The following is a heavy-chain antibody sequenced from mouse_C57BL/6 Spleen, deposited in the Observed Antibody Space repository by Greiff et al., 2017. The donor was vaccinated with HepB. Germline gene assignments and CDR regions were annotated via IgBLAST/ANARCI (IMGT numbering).Heavy chain of an antibody. CDR3: AQYDGSSAFAY. D-gene: IGHD1-1*01. CDR2: INPSSGYT. V-gene: IGHV1-7*01. J-gene: IGHJ3*01. CDR1: GYPFTSYW. Sequence: VQLQQSGAELAKPGASVKLSCKASGYPFTSYWMHWVKQRPGQGLEWLGYINPSSGYTKYNQKFKDKATLTADKSSRPAYRQRSSLTYEDSEVYYGAQYDGSSAFAYWGQGTLGTVAA.